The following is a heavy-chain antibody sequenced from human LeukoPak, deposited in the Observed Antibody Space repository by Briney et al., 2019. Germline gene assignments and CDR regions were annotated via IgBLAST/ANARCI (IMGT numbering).Heavy chain of an antibody. J-gene: IGHJ4*02. CDR3: ARDSGGSGWYYFDY. Sequence: SENLSLTGTVSGGSISSYYWSWIRQPPGKGLEWIGYIYYSGSTNYNPSLKSRVTISVDTSKNQFSLKLSSVTAADTAVYYCARDSGGSGWYYFDYWGQGTLVTVSS. V-gene: IGHV4-59*01. CDR1: GGSISSYY. CDR2: IYYSGST. D-gene: IGHD6-19*01.